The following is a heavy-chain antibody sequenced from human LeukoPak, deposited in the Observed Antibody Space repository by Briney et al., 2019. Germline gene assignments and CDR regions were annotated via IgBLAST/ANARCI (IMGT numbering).Heavy chain of an antibody. CDR3: ARVLRRQWLDSYYYYYYMDV. V-gene: IGHV4-4*02. D-gene: IGHD6-19*01. CDR1: GGSISSSNW. J-gene: IGHJ6*03. Sequence: SETLSLTCAVSGGSISSSNWWSWVRPSPGKGLEWIGEIYHSGSANYNPSLDSRITISVDTSKNQFSLKLSSVTAADTAVYYCARVLRRQWLDSYYYYYYMDVWGKGTTVTISS. CDR2: IYHSGSA.